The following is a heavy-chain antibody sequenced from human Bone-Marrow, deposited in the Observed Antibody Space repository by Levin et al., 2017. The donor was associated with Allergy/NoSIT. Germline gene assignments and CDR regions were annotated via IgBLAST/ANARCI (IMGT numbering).Heavy chain of an antibody. D-gene: IGHD6-6*01. CDR2: ISAYNGNT. CDR3: ARIAYSSSDLWYYYYGMDV. J-gene: IGHJ6*02. V-gene: IGHV1-18*01. Sequence: ASVKVSCKASGYTFTSYGISWVRQAPGQGLEWMGWISAYNGNTNYAQKLQGRVTMTTDTSTSTAYMELRSLRSDDTAVYYCARIAYSSSDLWYYYYGMDVWGQGTTVTVSS. CDR1: GYTFTSYG.